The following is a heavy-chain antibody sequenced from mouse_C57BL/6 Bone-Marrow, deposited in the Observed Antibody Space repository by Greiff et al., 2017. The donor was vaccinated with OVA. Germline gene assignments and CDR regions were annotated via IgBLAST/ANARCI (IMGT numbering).Heavy chain of an antibody. V-gene: IGHV10-3*01. CDR3: VREEDGSSPAWFAY. Sequence: EVQRVESGGGLVQPKGSLKLSCAASGFTFNTYAMHWVRQAPGKGLEWVARIRSKSSNYATYYADSVKDRFTISRDDSQSMLYLQMNNLKTEDTAMYYCVREEDGSSPAWFAYWGQGTLVTVSA. D-gene: IGHD1-1*01. CDR1: GFTFNTYA. J-gene: IGHJ3*01. CDR2: IRSKSSNYAT.